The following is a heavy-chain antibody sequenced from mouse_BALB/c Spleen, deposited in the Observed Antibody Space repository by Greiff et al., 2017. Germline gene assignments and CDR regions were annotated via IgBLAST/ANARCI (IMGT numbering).Heavy chain of an antibody. V-gene: IGHV1-82*01. J-gene: IGHJ4*01. CDR3: ARSAYRGAMDY. CDR1: GYAFSSSW. Sequence: VQLQQSGPELVKPGASVKISCKASGYAFSSSWMNWVKQRPGQGLEWIGRIYPGDGDTNYNGKFKGKATLTADKSSSTAYMQLSSLTSVDSAVYFCARSAYRGAMDYWGQGTSVTVSS. D-gene: IGHD2-10*01. CDR2: IYPGDGDT.